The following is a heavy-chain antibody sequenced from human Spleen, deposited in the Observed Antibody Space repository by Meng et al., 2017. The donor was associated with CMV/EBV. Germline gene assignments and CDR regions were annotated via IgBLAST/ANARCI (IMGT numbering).Heavy chain of an antibody. CDR3: ARAPGITMVRGFDY. J-gene: IGHJ4*02. CDR2: IFYSGST. CDR1: GGSISSDDYY. D-gene: IGHD3-10*01. V-gene: IGHV4-30-4*08. Sequence: SGGSISSDDYYWGWIRQPPGKGLEWIAYIFYSGSTSYNPSLKSRVSISVDPSKKQVSLKMSSVTVADTAVHYCARAPGITMVRGFDYWGQGMLVTVSS.